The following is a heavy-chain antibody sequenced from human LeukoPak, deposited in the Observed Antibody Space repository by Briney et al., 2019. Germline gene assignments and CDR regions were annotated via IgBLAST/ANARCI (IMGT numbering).Heavy chain of an antibody. J-gene: IGHJ4*02. D-gene: IGHD1-26*01. Sequence: GGSLRLSCAASGFTFSSYGMHWVRQAPGKGLEWVAFIRYDGSNKYYADSVKGRFTISRDNSKNTLYLQMNSLRAEDTAVYYCANSLELVFYFDYWGQGTLVTVSS. CDR1: GFTFSSYG. CDR3: ANSLELVFYFDY. V-gene: IGHV3-30*02. CDR2: IRYDGSNK.